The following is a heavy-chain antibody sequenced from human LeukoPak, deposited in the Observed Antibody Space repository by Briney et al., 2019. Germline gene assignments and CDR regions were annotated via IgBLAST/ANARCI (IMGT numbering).Heavy chain of an antibody. D-gene: IGHD6-13*01. CDR2: INHSGST. CDR3: ARNPYSNRYYYYYMDV. CDR1: GGSFSGYY. J-gene: IGHJ6*03. V-gene: IGHV4-34*01. Sequence: PSETLSLTCAVYGGSFSGYYWSWIRQPPGKGPEWIGEINHSGSTNYSPSLKSRVTISVDTSKNQFSLKLSSVTAADTAVYYCARNPYSNRYYYYYMDVWGKGTTVTVSS.